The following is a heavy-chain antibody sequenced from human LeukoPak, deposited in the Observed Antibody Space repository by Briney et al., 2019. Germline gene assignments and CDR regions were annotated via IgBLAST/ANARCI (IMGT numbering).Heavy chain of an antibody. CDR1: GGSFSGYY. V-gene: IGHV4-34*01. J-gene: IGHJ4*02. CDR2: INHSGST. Sequence: SETLSLTCAVYGGSFSGYYWSWIRQPPGKGLEWIGEINHSGSTNYNPSLKSRVTISVDTSKNQFSLKLSSVTAADTAVYYCARSPYFHFDYWGQGTLVTVSS. CDR3: ARSPYFHFDY. D-gene: IGHD2-8*01.